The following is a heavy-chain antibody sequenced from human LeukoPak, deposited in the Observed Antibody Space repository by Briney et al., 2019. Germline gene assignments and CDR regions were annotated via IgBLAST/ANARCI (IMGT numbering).Heavy chain of an antibody. V-gene: IGHV4-34*01. CDR1: GGSFSGYY. J-gene: IGHJ4*02. D-gene: IGHD3-22*01. Sequence: SETLSLTCAVSGGSFSGYYWTWIRQPPGKGLEWIGEINHSGSTNYNPSLKSRVTISVDTSKTQFSLKLSSVTAADTAVYYCARGYYDSSGPFDYWGQGTLVTVSS. CDR2: INHSGST. CDR3: ARGYYDSSGPFDY.